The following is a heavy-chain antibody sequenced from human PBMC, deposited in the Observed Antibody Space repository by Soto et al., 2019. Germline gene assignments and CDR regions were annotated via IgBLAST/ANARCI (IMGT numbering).Heavy chain of an antibody. Sequence: PXGSLRLSCAASGFTFSSYAMTWGRQAPGKGLEWVAAISVSGLSTYYADSVKGRFTISRDNSKNTLYLQRNSRRAEDTAVYSCEKASSTTMIVVVPSPFDYWGQGTLVTVSS. V-gene: IGHV3-23*01. CDR1: GFTFSSYA. CDR2: ISVSGLST. J-gene: IGHJ4*02. D-gene: IGHD3-22*01. CDR3: EKASSTTMIVVVPSPFDY.